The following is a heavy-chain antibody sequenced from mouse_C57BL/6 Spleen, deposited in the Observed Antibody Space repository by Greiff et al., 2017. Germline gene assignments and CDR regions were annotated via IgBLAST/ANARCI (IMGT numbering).Heavy chain of an antibody. J-gene: IGHJ4*01. D-gene: IGHD2-4*01. CDR1: GFTFTSYC. V-gene: IGHV1-69*01. CDR3: ARSRLRRDYAMDY. Sequence: VQLQQSGAELVMPGASVKLSCTASGFTFTSYCMHWVKQRPGQGLEWIGEIDPSDGDTKYNQKFQGKSTLTVDTSSSTAYMQLSSLTAEDSAVYYGARSRLRRDYAMDYWGQGTSVTVSS. CDR2: IDPSDGDT.